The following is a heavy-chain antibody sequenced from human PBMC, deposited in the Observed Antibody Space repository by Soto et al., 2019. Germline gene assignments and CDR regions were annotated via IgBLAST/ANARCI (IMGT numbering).Heavy chain of an antibody. V-gene: IGHV4-39*01. CDR1: GGSISSSSYY. CDR2: IYYSGST. Sequence: QLQLQESGPGLVKPSETLSLTCTVSGGSISSSSYYWGWIRQPPGKGLEWIGSIYYSGSTYYNPSLKSRLTISVARSKTPFSRKLSSVTAADPAVVYCARRPYYDSSGCFDYWGQGTLVTVSS. CDR3: ARRPYYDSSGCFDY. D-gene: IGHD3-22*01. J-gene: IGHJ4*02.